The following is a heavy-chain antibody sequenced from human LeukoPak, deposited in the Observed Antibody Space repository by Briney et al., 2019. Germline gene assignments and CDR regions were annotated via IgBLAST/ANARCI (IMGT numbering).Heavy chain of an antibody. J-gene: IGHJ5*02. CDR3: AHRGDITMVRGVSPIRGWFDP. V-gene: IGHV2-5*01. CDR1: GFSLSTSGVG. Sequence: SGPTLVKPTQTLTLTCTSSGFSLSTSGVGVGWIRQPPGKALEWLAVIYWNDDKRYSPVLKSRLTITKDTSKNQVVLTMTNMDPVDTATYYCAHRGDITMVRGVSPIRGWFDPWGQGTLVTVSS. D-gene: IGHD3-10*01. CDR2: IYWNDDK.